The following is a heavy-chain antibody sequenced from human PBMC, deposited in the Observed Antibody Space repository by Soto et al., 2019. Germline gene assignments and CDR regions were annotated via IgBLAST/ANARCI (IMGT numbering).Heavy chain of an antibody. CDR1: GYTFTNFD. J-gene: IGHJ4*02. V-gene: IGHV1-8*01. D-gene: IGHD7-27*01. CDR2: MNPNNGNT. CDR3: ARGPRNGGFDY. Sequence: QVQLVQSGAEVKKPGTSVKVSCKASGYTFTNFDFNWVRQATGQGLEWMGWMNPNNGNTGYAQKFQGRVTMTRDTSISTAYMELSSLRSEDTAVYYCARGPRNGGFDYWGQGSLVTVSS.